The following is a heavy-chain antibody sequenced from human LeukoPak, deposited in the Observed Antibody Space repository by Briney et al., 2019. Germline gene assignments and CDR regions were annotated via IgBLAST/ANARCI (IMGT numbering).Heavy chain of an antibody. J-gene: IGHJ5*02. CDR1: GGSISSHY. V-gene: IGHV4-59*11. Sequence: SETLSLTCTVSGGSISSHYWSWIRQPPGKGLEWIGYIYYSGSTNYNPSLESRVTISVDTSKNQFSLKLSSVTAADTAVYYCARDADDSSWYAWFDPWGQGTLVTVSS. CDR3: ARDADDSSWYAWFDP. CDR2: IYYSGST. D-gene: IGHD6-13*01.